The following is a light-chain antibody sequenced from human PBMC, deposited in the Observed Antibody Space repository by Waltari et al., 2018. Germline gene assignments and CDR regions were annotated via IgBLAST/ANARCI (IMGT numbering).Light chain of an antibody. CDR1: QSVSSSY. Sequence: EIVLTQSPGTLSLSPGERATLSCMASQSVSSSYLAWYQQKPGQAPRLLIYGASSRATGIPDRFSGSGSGTDFTLTSSRLEPEDFAVYYCQQYGSSPPRTFGQGTKVEIK. J-gene: IGKJ1*01. CDR3: QQYGSSPPRT. CDR2: GAS. V-gene: IGKV3-20*01.